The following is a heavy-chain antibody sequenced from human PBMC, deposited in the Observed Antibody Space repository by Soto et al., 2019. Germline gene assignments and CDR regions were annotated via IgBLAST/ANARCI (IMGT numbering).Heavy chain of an antibody. V-gene: IGHV3-23*01. Sequence: EVQLLESGGGLVQPGGSLRLSCAASGFTLSNFAMSWVRQAPGKGLEWVSGVSGSGGSTYYADSVKGRFTISRDNAKNSLYLQINSLRAEDTAVYYCARELNYYDSSGYHSTEGAHWGQGTLVTVSS. CDR1: GFTLSNFA. CDR2: VSGSGGST. D-gene: IGHD3-22*01. CDR3: ARELNYYDSSGYHSTEGAH. J-gene: IGHJ4*02.